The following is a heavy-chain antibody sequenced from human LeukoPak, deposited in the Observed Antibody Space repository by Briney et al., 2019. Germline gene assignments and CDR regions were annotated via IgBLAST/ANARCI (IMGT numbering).Heavy chain of an antibody. D-gene: IGHD1-26*01. CDR3: ARGGIITSYAFEI. V-gene: IGHV3-48*04. CDR2: ISSSSSTI. Sequence: GGSLRLSCAASGFTFSSYSMNWVRQAPGKGLEWVSYISSSSSTIYYADSVKGRFAISRDNAKNSLYLQMNSLRAEDTAVYYCARGGIITSYAFEIWGQGAMVTVSS. J-gene: IGHJ3*02. CDR1: GFTFSSYS.